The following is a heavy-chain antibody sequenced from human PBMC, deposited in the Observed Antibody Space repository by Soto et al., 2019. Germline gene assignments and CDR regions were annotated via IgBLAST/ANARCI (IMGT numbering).Heavy chain of an antibody. CDR2: ISPYNGDT. J-gene: IGHJ4*02. CDR3: ARGGQYRYFDY. CDR1: GYTFTLFG. Sequence: QVQLVQSGAEVKKPGASVKVSCTTSGYTFTLFGITWVRQAPGQGLEWMGWISPYNGDTKYAEKLEGRVTLTTDTSTDTACMELTSLTSDDPAEYYCARGGQYRYFDYWGQGTLVTVSS. V-gene: IGHV1-18*01. D-gene: IGHD2-2*02.